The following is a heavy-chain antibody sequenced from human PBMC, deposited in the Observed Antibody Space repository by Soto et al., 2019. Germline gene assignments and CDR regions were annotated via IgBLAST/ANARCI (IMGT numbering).Heavy chain of an antibody. CDR3: ARERGYYDCWSGYRYYFDY. CDR2: INHSGST. D-gene: IGHD3-3*01. J-gene: IGHJ4*02. V-gene: IGHV4-34*01. Sequence: PSETLSLTCAVSGGSFSGYYWSWIRQPPGKGLEWIGEINHSGSTNYNPSLKSRVTISVDTSKNQFSLKLSSVTAADTAVYYCARERGYYDCWSGYRYYFDYWGQGTLVTVSS. CDR1: GGSFSGYY.